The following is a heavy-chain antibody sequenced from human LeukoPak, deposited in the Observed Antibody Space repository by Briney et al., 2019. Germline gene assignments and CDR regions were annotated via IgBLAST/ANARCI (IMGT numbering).Heavy chain of an antibody. V-gene: IGHV3-23*01. CDR1: GFTFSSYA. J-gene: IGHJ5*02. CDR3: AKDRLRYFDWLNWFDP. D-gene: IGHD3-9*01. Sequence: SGGSLRLSCAASGFTFSSYAMSWVRQAPGKGLEWVSAISGSGGSTYYADSVKGRFTISRDNSKNTLYLRMNSLRAEDTAVYYCAKDRLRYFDWLNWFDPWGQGTLVTVSS. CDR2: ISGSGGST.